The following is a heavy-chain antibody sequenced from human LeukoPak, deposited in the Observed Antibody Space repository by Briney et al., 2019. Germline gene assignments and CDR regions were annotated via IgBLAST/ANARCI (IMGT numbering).Heavy chain of an antibody. J-gene: IGHJ4*02. CDR2: IYPSDSDT. CDR3: ARLSGGFDY. V-gene: IGHV5-51*01. Sequence: GESLKISCKGSGYTFTTYWIAWVRQMPGKGLEWMGVIYPSDSDTRYSLSFHGQVTISADKSISTAYLQRSSLRASDTAMYYCARLSGGFDYWGQGTLVTVSS. D-gene: IGHD7-27*01. CDR1: GYTFTTYW.